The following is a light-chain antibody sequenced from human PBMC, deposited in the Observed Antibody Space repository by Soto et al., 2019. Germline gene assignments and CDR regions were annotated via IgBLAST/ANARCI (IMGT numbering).Light chain of an antibody. V-gene: IGKV3-15*01. CDR2: AAS. CDR1: QSISIN. Sequence: EIVMTQSPATLSVSPGERSILSCRASQSISINLAWYQQKPGQAPRLLIYAASNRATGVQARFSGSWSGTEFTLTISSMQSEDLAVYYCQQYNNWITFGQGTRLEI. CDR3: QQYNNWIT. J-gene: IGKJ5*01.